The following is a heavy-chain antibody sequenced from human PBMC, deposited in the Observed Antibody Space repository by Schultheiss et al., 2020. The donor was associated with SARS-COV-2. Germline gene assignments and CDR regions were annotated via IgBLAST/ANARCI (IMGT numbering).Heavy chain of an antibody. Sequence: SVKVSCKASGFTFTSSAVQWVRQARGQRLEWIGWIVVGSGNTNYAQKFQERVTITRDMSTSTAYMELSSLRSEDTAVYYCARDGGYDSTPDYYYYGMDVWGQGTTVTVSS. CDR2: IVVGSGNT. J-gene: IGHJ6*02. CDR3: ARDGGYDSTPDYYYYGMDV. V-gene: IGHV1-58*01. D-gene: IGHD5-12*01. CDR1: GFTFTSSA.